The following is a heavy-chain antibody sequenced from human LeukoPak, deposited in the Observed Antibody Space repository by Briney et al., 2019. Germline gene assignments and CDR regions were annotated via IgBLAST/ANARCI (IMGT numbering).Heavy chain of an antibody. CDR3: ARDPRGYNWNDVGYFDY. Sequence: GGSLRLSCAASGFTFSGYWMTWVRQAPGKGLEWVANIKQDGSERYYVDSVKGRFTVSRDNGKNPLYLQMNSLRAEDTAVYYCARDPRGYNWNDVGYFDYWGQGTLVTVSS. CDR1: GFTFSGYW. V-gene: IGHV3-7*01. D-gene: IGHD1-1*01. J-gene: IGHJ4*02. CDR2: IKQDGSER.